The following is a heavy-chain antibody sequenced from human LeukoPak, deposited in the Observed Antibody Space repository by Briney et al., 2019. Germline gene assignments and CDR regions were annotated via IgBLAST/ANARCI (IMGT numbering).Heavy chain of an antibody. CDR2: ISSSSSYI. V-gene: IGHV3-21*01. Sequence: GGSLRLSCAASGFTFSNYSMNWVRQAPGKGLGWVSSISSSSSYIYYADSVKGRFTISRDNAKTSLLLQMNSLRAEDTAVYYCARDRPVSRYGGYGDYYYYMDVWGKGTTVTVSS. CDR1: GFTFSNYS. CDR3: ARDRPVSRYGGYGDYYYYMDV. J-gene: IGHJ6*03. D-gene: IGHD5-12*01.